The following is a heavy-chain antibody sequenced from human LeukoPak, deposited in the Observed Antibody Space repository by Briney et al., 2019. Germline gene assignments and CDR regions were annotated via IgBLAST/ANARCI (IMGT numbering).Heavy chain of an antibody. D-gene: IGHD2-8*01. J-gene: IGHJ6*03. CDR3: AREEPKGYCTIGVCGASYYYYYMDV. CDR2: IIPIFGTT. Sequence: ASVKVSCKASGGTFSNYAISWVRQAPGQGLEWMAGIIPIFGTTNYAQKFQGRVTITADESTSTAYMELSSLRSEDTAVYYCAREEPKGYCTIGVCGASYYYYYMDVWGKGTTVTVSS. CDR1: GGTFSNYA. V-gene: IGHV1-69*13.